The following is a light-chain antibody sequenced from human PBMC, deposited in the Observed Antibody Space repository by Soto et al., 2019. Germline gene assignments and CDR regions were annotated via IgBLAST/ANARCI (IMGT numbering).Light chain of an antibody. J-gene: IGLJ1*01. CDR3: AAWDDTLNGLYV. Sequence: LTQPPSASWTPGQRVTISCSGSSSNIGSNTVSWYQHLPRTAPKRLIYSNNQRPSGVPDRFSGSKSGTSASLAISGLQSEDEADYYCAAWDDTLNGLYVFGTGTKVTVL. CDR2: SNN. CDR1: SSNIGSNT. V-gene: IGLV1-44*01.